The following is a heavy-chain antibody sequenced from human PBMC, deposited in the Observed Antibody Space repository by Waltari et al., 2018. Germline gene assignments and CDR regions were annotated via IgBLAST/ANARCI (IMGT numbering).Heavy chain of an antibody. CDR3: AGVFDSSGYIPQPGAFDI. Sequence: QVQLVQSGAEVKKPGASVKVSCKASGYTFTSYYMHWVRQAPGQGLEWMGIINPSGGSTSYAKKFQGRVTMNRDTATSTGYMELGSLGSEDTAVDYCAGVFDSSGYIPQPGAFDIWGQGTMVTVSS. CDR1: GYTFTSYY. J-gene: IGHJ3*02. V-gene: IGHV1-46*01. CDR2: INPSGGST. D-gene: IGHD3-22*01.